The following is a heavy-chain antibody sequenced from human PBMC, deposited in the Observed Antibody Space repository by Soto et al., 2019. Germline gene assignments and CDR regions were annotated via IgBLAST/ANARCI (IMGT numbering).Heavy chain of an antibody. CDR1: GGSFSVYF. Sequence: SETLSLTCALSGGSFSVYFWTWIRQSPEKCLEWIGEVTQSGGSNSNPSLSSRVSISLDTSKNQFSLKLTSVTAADSAVYYCARGLPHMEGGVFKRLRNWFDPWGQGTLDTVSS. V-gene: IGHV4-34*01. J-gene: IGHJ5*02. D-gene: IGHD3-10*01. CDR3: ARGLPHMEGGVFKRLRNWFDP. CDR2: VTQSGGS.